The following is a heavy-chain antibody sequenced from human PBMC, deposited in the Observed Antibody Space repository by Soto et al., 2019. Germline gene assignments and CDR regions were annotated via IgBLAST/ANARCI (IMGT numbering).Heavy chain of an antibody. Sequence: QITLKESGPTLVKPTQTLTLTCTFSGFSLSTSGVGVGWIRQPPGKALEWLALIYWDDDKRYSPSLKSRLTITRXTSKNHVVLTMTNMDPVDTATYYCAQLYGDYPTDYWGQGTLVTVSS. CDR2: IYWDDDK. CDR3: AQLYGDYPTDY. D-gene: IGHD4-17*01. CDR1: GFSLSTSGVG. J-gene: IGHJ4*02. V-gene: IGHV2-5*02.